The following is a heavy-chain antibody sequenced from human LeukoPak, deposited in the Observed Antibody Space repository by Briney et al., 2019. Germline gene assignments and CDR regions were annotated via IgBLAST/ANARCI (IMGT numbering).Heavy chain of an antibody. D-gene: IGHD1-20*01. CDR1: GYTLTELS. J-gene: IGHJ4*02. CDR2: FDPEDGET. Sequence: ASVKVSCKVSGYTLTELSMHWVRQAPGKGLEWMGGFDPEDGETIYAQKFQGRVTMTEDTSTDTAYMELSSLRSEDTAVYYCATGRSYNWNPDYWGQGTLVTVSS. V-gene: IGHV1-24*01. CDR3: ATGRSYNWNPDY.